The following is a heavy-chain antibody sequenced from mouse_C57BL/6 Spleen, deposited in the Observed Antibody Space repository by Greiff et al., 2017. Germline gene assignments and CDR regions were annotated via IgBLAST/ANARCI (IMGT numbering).Heavy chain of an antibody. CDR2: IYPGSGST. CDR3: AREAGSYYGSSPWLAY. CDR1: GYTFTSYW. Sequence: QVQLQQPGAELVKPGASVKMSCKASGYTFTSYWITWVKQRPGQGLAWIGDIYPGSGSTNYNEKFKSKATLTVATSSSTAYMQLSGLTSEDSAVYYGAREAGSYYGSSPWLAYGGQGTLVTVSA. J-gene: IGHJ3*01. V-gene: IGHV1-55*01. D-gene: IGHD1-1*01.